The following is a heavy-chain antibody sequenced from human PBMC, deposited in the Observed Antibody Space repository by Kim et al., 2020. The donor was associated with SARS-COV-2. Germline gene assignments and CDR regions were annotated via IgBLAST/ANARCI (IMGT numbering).Heavy chain of an antibody. D-gene: IGHD2-15*01. Sequence: GGSLRLSCAASGFTFSSYSMNWVRQAPGKGLEWVSYISSSSSTIYYADSVKGRFTISRDNAKNSLYLQMNSLRAEDTAVYYCARDEEGITTKYCSGGSCWGGMDVWGQGTTVTVSS. V-gene: IGHV3-48*04. CDR3: ARDEEGITTKYCSGGSCWGGMDV. J-gene: IGHJ6*02. CDR2: ISSSSSTI. CDR1: GFTFSSYS.